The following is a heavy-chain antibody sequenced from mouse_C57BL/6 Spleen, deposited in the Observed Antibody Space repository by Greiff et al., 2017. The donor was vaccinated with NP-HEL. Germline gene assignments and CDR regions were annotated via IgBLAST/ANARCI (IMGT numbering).Heavy chain of an antibody. CDR2: ISDGGSYT. J-gene: IGHJ3*01. CDR1: GFTFSSYA. D-gene: IGHD2-4*01. Sequence: DVKLVESGGGLVKPGGSLKLSCAASGFTFSSYAMSWVRQTPEKRLEWVATISDGGSYTYYPDNVKGRFTISRDNAKNNLYLQMSHLKSEDTAMYYCAREEGGYDYDGGTWFAYWGQGTLVTVSA. V-gene: IGHV5-4*01. CDR3: AREEGGYDYDGGTWFAY.